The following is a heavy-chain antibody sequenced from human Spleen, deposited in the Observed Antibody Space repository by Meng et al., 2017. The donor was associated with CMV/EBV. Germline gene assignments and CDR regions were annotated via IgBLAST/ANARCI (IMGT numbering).Heavy chain of an antibody. CDR3: TTILEDYGTG. CDR1: GFSFSNAW. CDR2: GKRKSEGGTV. V-gene: IGHV3-15*01. D-gene: IGHD4-17*01. Sequence: GESLKISCAASGFSFSNAWMSWVRQAPGKGLEWVGRGKRKSEGGTVDYAAPVKGRFTISRDDSNNTLYLQMNSLQIEDTAVYYCTTILEDYGTGWGQGTRVTVSS. J-gene: IGHJ4*02.